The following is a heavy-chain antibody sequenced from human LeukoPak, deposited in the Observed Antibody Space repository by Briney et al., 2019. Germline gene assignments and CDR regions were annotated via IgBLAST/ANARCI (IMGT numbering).Heavy chain of an antibody. CDR2: IRYDGSNK. D-gene: IGHD3-22*01. V-gene: IGHV3-30*02. CDR1: GFTFSSYG. CDR3: ARDIRKSSGSWFDP. J-gene: IGHJ5*02. Sequence: PGGSLRLSCAASGFTFSSYGMHWVRQAPGKGLEWVAFIRYDGSNKYYADSVKGRFTISRDNSKNTLYLQMNSLRSEDTAVYYCARDIRKSSGSWFDPWGQGTLVTVSS.